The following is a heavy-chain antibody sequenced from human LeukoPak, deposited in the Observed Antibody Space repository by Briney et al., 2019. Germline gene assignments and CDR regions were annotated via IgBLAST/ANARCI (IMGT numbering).Heavy chain of an antibody. CDR1: GYTFTGYY. CDR2: MNPNSGNT. CDR3: ASQKGRGVLDY. J-gene: IGHJ4*02. V-gene: IGHV1-8*03. Sequence: GASVKVSCKASGYTFTGYYMHWVRQATGQGLEWMGWMNPNSGNTGYAQKFQGRVTITADESTSTAYMELSSLRSEDTAVYYCASQKGRGVLDYWGQGTLVTVSS. D-gene: IGHD3-10*01.